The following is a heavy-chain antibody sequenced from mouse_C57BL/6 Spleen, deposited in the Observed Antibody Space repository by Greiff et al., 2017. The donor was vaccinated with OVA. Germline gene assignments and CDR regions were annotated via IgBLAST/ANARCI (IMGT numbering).Heavy chain of an antibody. CDR2: IYPGSGST. CDR1: GYTFTSYW. V-gene: IGHV1-55*01. Sequence: VQLQQPGAELVKPGASVKMSCKASGYTFTSYWITWVKQRPGQGLEWIGDIYPGSGSTNYNEKFKSKATLTVDTPSSTAYMQLSSLTSEDSAVYYCARYTTVVDPWYFDVWGTGTTVTVSS. CDR3: ARYTTVVDPWYFDV. J-gene: IGHJ1*03. D-gene: IGHD1-1*01.